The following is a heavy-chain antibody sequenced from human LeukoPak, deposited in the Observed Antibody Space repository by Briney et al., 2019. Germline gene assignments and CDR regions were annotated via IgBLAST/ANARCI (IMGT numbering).Heavy chain of an antibody. CDR1: GFTFSSYG. Sequence: QAGGSLRLSCAASGFTFSSYGMHWVRQAPGKGLEWVAFIQYDGSNKDYADSVKGRFTISRDNSKNTVYLQMNSLRVEDTAVYYCGKHDSSHSGKWGQGTLVTVSS. J-gene: IGHJ4*02. CDR3: GKHDSSHSGK. D-gene: IGHD3-22*01. CDR2: IQYDGSNK. V-gene: IGHV3-30*02.